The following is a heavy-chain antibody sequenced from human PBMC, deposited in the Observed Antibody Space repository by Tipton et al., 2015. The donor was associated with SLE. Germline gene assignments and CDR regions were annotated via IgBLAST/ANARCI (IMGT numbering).Heavy chain of an antibody. CDR2: IYTSGTT. Sequence: TLSLTCTVSAGSISSGNYYWRWIRPSAGKVLEWIGQIYTSGTTSYNPSLKSRVTISLDKSKNQFSLKLTSVTAADTAVYYCARGGFGELSYWGQGTLVTVSS. D-gene: IGHD3-10*01. J-gene: IGHJ4*02. CDR3: ARGGFGELSY. CDR1: AGSISSGNYY. V-gene: IGHV4-61*09.